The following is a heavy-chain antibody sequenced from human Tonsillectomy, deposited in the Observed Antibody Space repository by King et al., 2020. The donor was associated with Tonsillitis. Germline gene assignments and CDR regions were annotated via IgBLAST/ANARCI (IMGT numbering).Heavy chain of an antibody. CDR2: IDPSDSYT. Sequence: QLVQSGAEVKKPEESLRISCKGSGYSFSSYWITWVRQMPGKGLEWMGRIDPSDSYTNYSPSFQGHVTISADKSISTAYLQWSSLEASDTAMYYCAGLYYDSSGYYLCDYWGQGTLVTVSS. CDR3: AGLYYDSSGYYLCDY. V-gene: IGHV5-10-1*03. D-gene: IGHD3-22*01. J-gene: IGHJ4*02. CDR1: GYSFSSYW.